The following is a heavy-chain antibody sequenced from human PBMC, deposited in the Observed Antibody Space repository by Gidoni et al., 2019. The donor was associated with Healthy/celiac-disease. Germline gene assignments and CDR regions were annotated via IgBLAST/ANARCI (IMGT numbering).Heavy chain of an antibody. J-gene: IGHJ6*02. Sequence: QVQLVQSGAEVTKPGASVKVSCKASGYTFTSYAMHWVRQAPGQRLEWMGWINAGNGNTKYSQKFQGRVTITRDTSASTAYMELSSLRSEDTAVYYCASGIVVVPAAPESYYYGMDVWGQGTTVTVSS. CDR2: INAGNGNT. CDR3: ASGIVVVPAAPESYYYGMDV. CDR1: GYTFTSYA. V-gene: IGHV1-3*01. D-gene: IGHD2-2*01.